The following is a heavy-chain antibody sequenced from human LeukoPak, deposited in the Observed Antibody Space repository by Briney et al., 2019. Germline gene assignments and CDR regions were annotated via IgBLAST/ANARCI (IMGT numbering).Heavy chain of an antibody. CDR2: ISGGGGST. CDR3: AKAAGENVVVPAASF. J-gene: IGHJ4*02. D-gene: IGHD2-2*01. V-gene: IGHV3-23*01. CDR1: GFTFSSYA. Sequence: GVSLRLSCAASGFTFSSYAMSWVRQTPEKGLEWVSAISGGGGSTYYADSVKGRFTISRDNSKNTLYLQMNSLRAEDTAVYYCAKAAGENVVVPAASFWGQGTLVTVSS.